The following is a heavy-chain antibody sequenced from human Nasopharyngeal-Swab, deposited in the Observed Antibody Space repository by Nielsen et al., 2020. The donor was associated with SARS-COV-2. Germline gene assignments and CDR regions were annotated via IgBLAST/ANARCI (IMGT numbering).Heavy chain of an antibody. Sequence: GESLKISCAASGFTFSDYYMSWIRQAPGKGLEWVSYISSSGSTIYYADSVKGRFTISRDNAKNSLYLQMNSLRAEDTAVYYCARDTIFGLALYYYYGLGVWGQGTTVTVSS. J-gene: IGHJ6*02. CDR3: ARDTIFGLALYYYYGLGV. V-gene: IGHV3-11*01. CDR2: ISSSGSTI. D-gene: IGHD3-3*01. CDR1: GFTFSDYY.